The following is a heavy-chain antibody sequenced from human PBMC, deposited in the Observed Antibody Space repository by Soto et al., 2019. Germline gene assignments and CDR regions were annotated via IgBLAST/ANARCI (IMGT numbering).Heavy chain of an antibody. V-gene: IGHV4-34*01. D-gene: IGHD2-8*01. J-gene: IGHJ5*02. CDR2: INHSGST. CDR3: SRTYCTNGVCYIDP. CDR1: GGSFSGYY. Sequence: KPSETLSLTCAVYGGSFSGYYWSWIRQPPGKGLEWIGEINHSGSTNYNPSLKSRVTISVDTSKNQFSLKLSSVTAADTAIYYCSRTYCTNGVCYIDPWGQGTLVTGS.